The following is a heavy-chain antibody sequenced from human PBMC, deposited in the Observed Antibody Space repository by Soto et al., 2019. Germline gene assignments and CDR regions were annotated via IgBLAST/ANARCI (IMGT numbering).Heavy chain of an antibody. V-gene: IGHV3-48*01. CDR1: GFTVSSYG. CDR3: ARGHSGYYDDYFDY. J-gene: IGHJ4*02. CDR2: ISNSGSNI. Sequence: GGSLRLSCAASGFTVSSYGMHWVRQAPGKGLEWVSYISNSGSNIYYADSVKGRFTISRDNAKNSLSLQMNSLRAEDTAVYFCARGHSGYYDDYFDYWGQGSLVTVSS. D-gene: IGHD3-22*01.